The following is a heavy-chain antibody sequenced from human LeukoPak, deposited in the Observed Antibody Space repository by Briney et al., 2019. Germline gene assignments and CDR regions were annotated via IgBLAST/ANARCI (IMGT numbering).Heavy chain of an antibody. V-gene: IGHV5-51*01. Sequence: GESLKISCKGSGYSFTSYWIGWVRQMPGKGLEWMGIIYPGDSDTRYSPSFQGQVTISADKSISTAYLQWSSLKASDTAMYYCARSKVPVLYDDAFDIWGQGTMVTVSS. CDR3: ARSKVPVLYDDAFDI. CDR1: GYSFTSYW. D-gene: IGHD5/OR15-5a*01. CDR2: IYPGDSDT. J-gene: IGHJ3*02.